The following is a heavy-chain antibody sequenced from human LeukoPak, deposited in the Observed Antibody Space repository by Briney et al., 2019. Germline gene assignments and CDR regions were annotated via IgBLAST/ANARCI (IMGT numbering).Heavy chain of an antibody. J-gene: IGHJ4*02. CDR2: ISAYNGNT. D-gene: IGHD2-15*01. V-gene: IGHV1-18*01. Sequence: ASVKVSCKASGYTFTSYGISWVRQAPGPGLEWMGWISAYNGNTNYAQKLQGRVTMTTDTSTSTAYMELRSLRSDDTAVYYCARYCSGGSCYRVQGDDYWGQGTLVTVSS. CDR3: ARYCSGGSCYRVQGDDY. CDR1: GYTFTSYG.